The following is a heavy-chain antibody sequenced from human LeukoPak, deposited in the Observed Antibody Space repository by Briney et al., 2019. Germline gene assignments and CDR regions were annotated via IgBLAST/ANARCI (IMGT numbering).Heavy chain of an antibody. CDR3: ARDLGGYSYGSHFDY. D-gene: IGHD5-18*01. Sequence: GGSLRLSCAASGFTFSSYSLNWVRQAPGKGLEWVSSISTSSSYIYYADSVKGRFTISRDNARNSLYLHMNSLRAEDTAVYYCARDLGGYSYGSHFDYWGQGTLVTVSS. CDR1: GFTFSSYS. J-gene: IGHJ4*02. V-gene: IGHV3-21*01. CDR2: ISTSSSYI.